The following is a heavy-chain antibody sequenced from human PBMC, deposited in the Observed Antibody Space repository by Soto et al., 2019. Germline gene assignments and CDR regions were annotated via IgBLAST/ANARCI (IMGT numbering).Heavy chain of an antibody. D-gene: IGHD3-10*01. V-gene: IGHV1-69*08. CDR3: ARDSDGSGSYDYYGMDV. Sequence: QVQLVQSGAEVKKPGSSVKVSCKASGGTFSSYTISWVRQAPGQGLEWMGRIIPILGIANYAQKFQGRVTITADKSTSTAYMELSSLRSEDTAVYYCARDSDGSGSYDYYGMDVWGQGTTVTVSS. CDR1: GGTFSSYT. J-gene: IGHJ6*02. CDR2: IIPILGIA.